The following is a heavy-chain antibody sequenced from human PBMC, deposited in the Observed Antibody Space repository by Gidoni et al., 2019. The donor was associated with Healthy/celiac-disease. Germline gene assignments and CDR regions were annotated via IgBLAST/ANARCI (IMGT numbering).Heavy chain of an antibody. J-gene: IGHJ3*02. CDR2: ISSSRSYI. Sequence: EVPLVESGGGLVKPGGSLRLSCAASGFTFSSYSMNWVRQAPGKGLEWVSSISSSRSYIYYADSGKGRFTISRDNAKNSLYLQMNSLRAEDTAVYYCASGDIVVVLTPLDLDAFDIWGQGTMVTVSS. D-gene: IGHD2-2*01. CDR1: GFTFSSYS. V-gene: IGHV3-21*01. CDR3: ASGDIVVVLTPLDLDAFDI.